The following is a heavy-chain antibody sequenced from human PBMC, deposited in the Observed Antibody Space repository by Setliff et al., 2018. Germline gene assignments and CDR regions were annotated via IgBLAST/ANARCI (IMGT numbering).Heavy chain of an antibody. V-gene: IGHV4-61*09. D-gene: IGHD3-3*01. CDR3: ASMSGFLYLDV. CDR2: IYTSWST. CDR1: GGSISSGGYY. J-gene: IGHJ6*03. Sequence: SETLSLTCTVSGGSISSGGYYWSWIRQSAGKGLEWIGHIYTSWSTVYNPSLKSRVTMSVDTSKNQFSLERTSVTAADTAVYYCASMSGFLYLDVWGNGTTVTVSS.